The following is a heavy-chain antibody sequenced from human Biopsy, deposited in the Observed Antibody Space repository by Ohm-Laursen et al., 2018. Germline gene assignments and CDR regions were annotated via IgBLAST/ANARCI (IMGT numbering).Heavy chain of an antibody. V-gene: IGHV1-2*02. Sequence: ASVKVSCKASGYTFTDYYLHWVRQDPGQGLEWMGWINSNSGDTNYAQKFQGRVAMTRDTSITTAYLELSSLRSDDTAVYYCARREQLFKPWELLVRGPNGYSYKSMDVWGHGTTVTVSS. D-gene: IGHD1-26*01. J-gene: IGHJ6*02. CDR3: ARREQLFKPWELLVRGPNGYSYKSMDV. CDR2: INSNSGDT. CDR1: GYTFTDYY.